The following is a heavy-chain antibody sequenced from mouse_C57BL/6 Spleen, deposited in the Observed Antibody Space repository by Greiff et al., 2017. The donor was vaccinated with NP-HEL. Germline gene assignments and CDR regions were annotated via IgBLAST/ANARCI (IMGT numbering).Heavy chain of an antibody. CDR3: ARDEGGAMDY. CDR1: GYSITSGYY. Sequence: ESGPGLVKPSQSLSLTCSVTGYSITSGYYWNWIRQFPGNKLEWMGYISYDGSNNYNPSLKNRISITRDTSKNQVFLKLNSVTTEDTATYYCARDEGGAMDYWGQGTSVTVSS. J-gene: IGHJ4*01. V-gene: IGHV3-6*01. CDR2: ISYDGSN.